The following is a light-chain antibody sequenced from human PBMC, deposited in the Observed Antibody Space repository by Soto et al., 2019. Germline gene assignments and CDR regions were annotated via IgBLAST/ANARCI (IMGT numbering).Light chain of an antibody. CDR3: QQLQRTPFT. V-gene: IGKV1-9*01. Sequence: QLTQSPSSLSASVGDRVTITYRASQAVSRYLAWYQQKAGKAPKLLIYGASTLQSGVPSRFSGFGSGTEFTLTISSLQPEDFATYHCQQLQRTPFTFGPGTTVDV. CDR2: GAS. J-gene: IGKJ3*01. CDR1: QAVSRY.